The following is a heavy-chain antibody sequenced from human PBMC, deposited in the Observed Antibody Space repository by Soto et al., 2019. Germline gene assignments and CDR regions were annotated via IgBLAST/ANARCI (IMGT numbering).Heavy chain of an antibody. CDR1: GGTFSSYT. CDR3: GRGRRYCCSTSCDGPEEFDY. V-gene: IGHV1-69*02. J-gene: IGHJ4*02. Sequence: QVQLVQSGAEVKKPGSSVKVSCKASGGTFSSYTISLVRQAPGQGLEWMGRIIPILGIANYAQKFQGRVTSAAEKSARTASLELSRLRSEDTAVYYCGRGRRYCCSTSCDGPEEFDYWGQGTLVTVSS. D-gene: IGHD2-2*01. CDR2: IIPILGIA.